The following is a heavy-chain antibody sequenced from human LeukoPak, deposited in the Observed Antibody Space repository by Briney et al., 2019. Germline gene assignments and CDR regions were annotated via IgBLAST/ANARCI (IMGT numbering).Heavy chain of an antibody. CDR3: ARDIDDFWSGYPYYFDY. CDR2: ISAYNGNT. D-gene: IGHD3-3*01. CDR1: GYTFTSYG. Sequence: ASVKVSCKASGYTFTSYGISWVRQAPGQGLEWMGWISAYNGNTNYAQKLQGRVTMTTDTSTSTAYMELRSLRSDDTAVYYCARDIDDFWSGYPYYFDYWGQGTLVTVS. V-gene: IGHV1-18*01. J-gene: IGHJ4*02.